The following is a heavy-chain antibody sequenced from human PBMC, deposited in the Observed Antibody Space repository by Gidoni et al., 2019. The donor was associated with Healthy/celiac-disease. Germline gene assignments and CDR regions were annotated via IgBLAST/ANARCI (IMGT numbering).Heavy chain of an antibody. J-gene: IGHJ4*02. Sequence: EVQLLESGGGLVQPGGSLRLSWAASGFTFSSYAMSWVRQAPGKGLEWVSAIRGSGGSTYYADSVKGRFTISRDNSKNTLYLQMNSLRAEDTAVYYCALLRYFDWLLKADFDYWGQGTLVTVSS. CDR1: GFTFSSYA. CDR3: ALLRYFDWLLKADFDY. D-gene: IGHD3-9*01. V-gene: IGHV3-23*01. CDR2: IRGSGGST.